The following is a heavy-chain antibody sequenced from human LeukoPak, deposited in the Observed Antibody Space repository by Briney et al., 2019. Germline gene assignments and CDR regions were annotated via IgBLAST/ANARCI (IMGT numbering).Heavy chain of an antibody. CDR1: GFTFSGYA. CDR2: LYSDGNT. D-gene: IGHD1-14*01. J-gene: IGHJ4*02. CDR3: ARGVEPLAANTLAY. Sequence: GGSLRLSCAASGFTFSGYALRRVRQAPGKGLEWVSVLYSDGNTKYADSVQGRFTISRDNSKNTLYLEMNSLSPDDTAVYYCARGVEPLAANTLAYWGQGTLVTVSS. V-gene: IGHV3-53*01.